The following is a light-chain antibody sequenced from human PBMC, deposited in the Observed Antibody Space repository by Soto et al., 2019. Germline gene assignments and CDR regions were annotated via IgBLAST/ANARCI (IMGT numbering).Light chain of an antibody. CDR3: QQRSRWAWT. J-gene: IGKJ1*01. CDR1: QHIWSY. V-gene: IGKV3-11*01. CDR2: DAS. Sequence: EIVLTQSPATLSSSPGERATLSCRASQHIWSYLAWYQQKPGQGPRRLMYDASKRATGIPARFGGSGSGTVFTVTISSLEPEDFAVYYCQQRSRWAWTFGQGAKVDIK.